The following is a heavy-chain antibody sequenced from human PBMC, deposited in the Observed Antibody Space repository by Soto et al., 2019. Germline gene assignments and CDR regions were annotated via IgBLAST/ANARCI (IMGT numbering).Heavy chain of an antibody. CDR3: ATDKVAFDM. J-gene: IGHJ3*02. Sequence: ASVKVSCKASGYTLTGYYIHWMRQAPGQGLEWLGWINPNSGGTKYAQKFQGRVTMTRDTSINTAYMEVSRLRSDDTAVYYCATDKVAFDMWGQGTMVTVSS. V-gene: IGHV1-2*02. D-gene: IGHD3-9*01. CDR2: INPNSGGT. CDR1: GYTLTGYY.